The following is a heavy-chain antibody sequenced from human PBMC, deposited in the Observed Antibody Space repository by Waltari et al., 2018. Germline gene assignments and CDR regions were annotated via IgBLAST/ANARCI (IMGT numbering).Heavy chain of an antibody. J-gene: IGHJ5*02. CDR1: GYTFTRYG. D-gene: IGHD7-27*01. Sequence: QVQLVQSGAEVKKPGASVKVSCKASGYTFTRYGISWVRQAPGQGLEWVGWISAYNGNTNYAQKLQGRVTMTTDTSTSTAYMELRSLRSDDTAVYYCARTTAETGDSNNWFDPWGQGTLVTVSS. CDR3: ARTTAETGDSNNWFDP. CDR2: ISAYNGNT. V-gene: IGHV1-18*01.